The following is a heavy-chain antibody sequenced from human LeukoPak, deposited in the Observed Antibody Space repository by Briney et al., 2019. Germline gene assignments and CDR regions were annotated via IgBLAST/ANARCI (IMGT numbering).Heavy chain of an antibody. CDR2: INSEGSTI. CDR1: GITFSTYW. Sequence: GGSLRLSCAGSGITFSTYWMHWVRQAPGKGLVWVSRINSEGSTISYADSVKGRFTMSRDNAKNTLFLQMNSLRAEDTAVYYCARISSDSISYYDHWGQGTLVTVSS. V-gene: IGHV3-74*01. J-gene: IGHJ4*02. CDR3: ARISSDSISYYDH. D-gene: IGHD3-22*01.